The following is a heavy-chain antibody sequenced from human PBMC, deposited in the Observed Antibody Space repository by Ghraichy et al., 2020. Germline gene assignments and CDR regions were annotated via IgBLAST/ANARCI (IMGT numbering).Heavy chain of an antibody. Sequence: GGSRRLSCAASGFTFSSYAMSWVRQAPGKGLEWVSAISGSGGSTYYADSVKGRFTISRDNSKNTLYLQMNSLRAEDTAVYYCAKDYDFWSGYFDYWGQGTLVTVSS. CDR2: ISGSGGST. CDR1: GFTFSSYA. CDR3: AKDYDFWSGYFDY. V-gene: IGHV3-23*01. J-gene: IGHJ4*02. D-gene: IGHD3-3*01.